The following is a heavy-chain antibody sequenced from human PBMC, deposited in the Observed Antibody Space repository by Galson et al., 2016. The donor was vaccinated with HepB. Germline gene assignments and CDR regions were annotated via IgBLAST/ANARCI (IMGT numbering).Heavy chain of an antibody. J-gene: IGHJ4*02. CDR2: IYWDDDK. D-gene: IGHD3-9*01. Sequence: PALVKPTQTLTLTCTFSGFSLTTAGVGVGWIRQPPGKALEWLALIYWDDDKRYSPSLKSRLTITKHTSKNQMVLTLTDIDPVDTGTYFCARYLDPMFDYWGQGILLTVSS. CDR1: GFSLTTAGVG. V-gene: IGHV2-5*02. CDR3: ARYLDPMFDY.